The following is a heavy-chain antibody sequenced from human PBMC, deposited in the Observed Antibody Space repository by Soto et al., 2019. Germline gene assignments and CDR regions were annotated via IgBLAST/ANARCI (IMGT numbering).Heavy chain of an antibody. CDR2: ISYDGSNK. V-gene: IGHV3-30*18. J-gene: IGHJ6*02. D-gene: IGHD2-15*01. CDR1: GFTFSSYG. Sequence: QVQLVESGGGVVQPGRSLRLSCAASGFTFSSYGMHWVRQAPGKGLEWVAVISYDGSNKYYADSVKGRFTISRDNSKNTLYLQMNRLRAEDTAVYYCAKDPGSGGGYCSGGSCSIYYYYGMDVWGQGTTVTVSS. CDR3: AKDPGSGGGYCSGGSCSIYYYYGMDV.